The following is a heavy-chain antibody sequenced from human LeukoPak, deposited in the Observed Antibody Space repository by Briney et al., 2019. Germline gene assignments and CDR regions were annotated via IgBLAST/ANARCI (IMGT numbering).Heavy chain of an antibody. CDR3: ARSDYGGNGGFDY. V-gene: IGHV4-31*03. J-gene: IGHJ4*02. D-gene: IGHD4-23*01. Sequence: SETLSLTCTVSGGSISSGGYYWSWIRQHPGKGLEWIGYIYYSGSTYYNPSLKSRVTISVDTSKNQFSLKLSSVTAADTAVYYCARSDYGGNGGFDYWGQGTLVTVSS. CDR2: IYYSGST. CDR1: GGSISSGGYY.